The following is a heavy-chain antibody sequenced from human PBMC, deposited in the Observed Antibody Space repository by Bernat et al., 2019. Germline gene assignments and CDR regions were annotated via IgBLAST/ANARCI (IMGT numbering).Heavy chain of an antibody. CDR1: GGSISSSSYY. V-gene: IGHV4-39*01. J-gene: IGHJ6*02. CDR2: IYYSGST. CDR3: ARHGYGSGSYYYYYYGMDV. D-gene: IGHD3-10*01. Sequence: QLQLQESGPGLVKPSETLSLTCTVSGGSISSSSYYWGWIRQPPGKGLEWIGSIYYSGSTYYNPSLKSRVTISVDTSKNQFSLKLSSVTAADTAVYYCARHGYGSGSYYYYYYGMDVWGQGTTVTVSS.